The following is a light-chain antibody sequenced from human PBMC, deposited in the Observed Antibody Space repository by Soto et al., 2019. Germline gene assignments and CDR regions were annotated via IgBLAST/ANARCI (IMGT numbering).Light chain of an antibody. CDR3: QQYNDCQPVT. Sequence: ETVMTQAPDTLSVSPGDRATLSCRASQSVSSNLAWYQQKPGQAPRLLIYGASTRATCFPDRFTGSGSGTECSLSISSLQSDDFAVYDCQQYNDCQPVTFGQETRLEIK. CDR2: GAS. CDR1: QSVSSN. V-gene: IGKV3-15*01. J-gene: IGKJ5*01.